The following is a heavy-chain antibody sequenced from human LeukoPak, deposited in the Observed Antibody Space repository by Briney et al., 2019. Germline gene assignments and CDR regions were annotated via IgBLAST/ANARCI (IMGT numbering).Heavy chain of an antibody. V-gene: IGHV1-69*04. J-gene: IGHJ4*02. CDR1: GGTFSSYA. D-gene: IGHD2-15*01. Sequence: SVKVSCKASGGTFSSYAISWVRQAPGQGLEWMGRIIPILGIANYAQKFQGRVTITADKFTSTAYMELSSLRSEDTAVYYCASPEDCSGGSCYSPGDYWGQGTLVTVSS. CDR2: IIPILGIA. CDR3: ASPEDCSGGSCYSPGDY.